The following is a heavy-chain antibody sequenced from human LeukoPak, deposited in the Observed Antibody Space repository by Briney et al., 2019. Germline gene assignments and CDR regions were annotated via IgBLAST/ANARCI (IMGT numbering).Heavy chain of an antibody. CDR3: AREYCTNGVCSHYYYMDV. Sequence: GASVKVSCKASGYTFTGYYMHWVRQAPGQELEWMGWINPNSGGTNYAQKFQGRVTMTRDTSISTAYMELSRLRSDDTAVYYCAREYCTNGVCSHYYYMDVWGKGTTVTVSS. V-gene: IGHV1-2*02. CDR1: GYTFTGYY. J-gene: IGHJ6*03. D-gene: IGHD2-8*01. CDR2: INPNSGGT.